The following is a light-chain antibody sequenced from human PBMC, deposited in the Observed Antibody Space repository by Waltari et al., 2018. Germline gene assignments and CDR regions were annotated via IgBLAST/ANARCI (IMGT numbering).Light chain of an antibody. V-gene: IGKV1-5*03. CDR1: QSIGSW. Sequence: DIQMTQSPSTLSASVGDRVTITCRASQSIGSWLAWYQQKQGKAPKLLIYEATSVESGVPSRFSASGSGTEFTLTISSLQPDDFATYYCQRYNSYPITFGPGTKVDI. J-gene: IGKJ3*01. CDR3: QRYNSYPIT. CDR2: EAT.